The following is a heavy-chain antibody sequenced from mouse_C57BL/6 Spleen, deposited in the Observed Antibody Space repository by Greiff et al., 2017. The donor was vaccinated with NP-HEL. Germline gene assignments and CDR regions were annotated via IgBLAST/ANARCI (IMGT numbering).Heavy chain of an antibody. Sequence: EVKVVESGGGLVKPGGSLKLSCAASGFTFSDYGMHWVRQAPEKGLEWVAYISSGSSTIYYADTVKGRFTISRDNAKNTLFLQMTSLRSEVTAMYCCAREHPHYYAMDYWGQGTSVTVSS. J-gene: IGHJ4*01. CDR3: AREHPHYYAMDY. CDR2: ISSGSSTI. V-gene: IGHV5-17*01. CDR1: GFTFSDYG.